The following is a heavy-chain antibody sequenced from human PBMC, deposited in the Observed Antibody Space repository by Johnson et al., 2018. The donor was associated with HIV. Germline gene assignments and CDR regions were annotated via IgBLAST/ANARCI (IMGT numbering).Heavy chain of an antibody. CDR2: INWNGGST. CDR1: GFTFSDYY. D-gene: IGHD5-12*01. CDR3: ARGRKDIGAADGLDNDAFDM. Sequence: VQLVESGGGLVKPGGSLRLSCAASGFTFSDYYMSWIRQAPGKGLEWVSGINWNGGSTGYADSVKGRFTISRDNAKNSLYLQMNSLRAEDTALYYCARGRKDIGAADGLDNDAFDMWGQGTLVTVSS. J-gene: IGHJ3*02. V-gene: IGHV3-20*04.